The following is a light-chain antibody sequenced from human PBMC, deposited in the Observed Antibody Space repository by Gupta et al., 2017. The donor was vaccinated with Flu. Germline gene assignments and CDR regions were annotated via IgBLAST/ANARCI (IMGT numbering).Light chain of an antibody. V-gene: IGKV3-20*01. J-gene: IGKJ2*01. CDR3: QHGGSSPYT. CDR2: GAS. Sequence: ENVLTQSPGTLSLSPGERATLSCRASQNVNNDYLAWYQQKVGQPPRLLIYGASTRAPGIPDRFSGSGSGTEFSLTISRLEPEDFAIYCCQHGGSSPYTFGQGTKLDIK. CDR1: QNVNNDY.